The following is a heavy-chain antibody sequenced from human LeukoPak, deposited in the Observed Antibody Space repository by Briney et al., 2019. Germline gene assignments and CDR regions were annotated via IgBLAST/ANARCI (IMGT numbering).Heavy chain of an antibody. CDR1: GGSISSSSYY. Sequence: PSETLSLTCTVSGGSISSSSYYWGWIRQPPGKGLEWIGSIYYSGSTYYNPSLKSRVTISVDTSKNQFSLRLNSVTAADTAVYYCARDFSSSSLDWGQGTLVTVSS. V-gene: IGHV4-39*07. J-gene: IGHJ4*02. CDR3: ARDFSSSSLD. CDR2: IYYSGST. D-gene: IGHD6-6*01.